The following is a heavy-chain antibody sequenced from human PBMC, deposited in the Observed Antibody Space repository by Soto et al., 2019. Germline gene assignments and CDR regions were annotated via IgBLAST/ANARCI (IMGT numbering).Heavy chain of an antibody. CDR3: ARGGWDDFWSGPYYFEY. V-gene: IGHV1-46*01. Sequence: ASVKVSCKASGYTFTRSGISWVRQAPGQGLEWMGIIKPRGGSTRYAQKFQGRVTMNRDTSTTTVYMELSSLRSEDTAVYYCARGGWDDFWSGPYYFEYWGQGALVTVSS. CDR2: IKPRGGST. J-gene: IGHJ4*02. CDR1: GYTFTRSG. D-gene: IGHD3-3*01.